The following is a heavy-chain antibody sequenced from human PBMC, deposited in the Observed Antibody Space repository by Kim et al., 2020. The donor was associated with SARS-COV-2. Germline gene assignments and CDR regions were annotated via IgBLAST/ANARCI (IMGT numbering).Heavy chain of an antibody. Sequence: GGSLRLSCAVSGFSLSTYWMHWVRQAPGKGLVWVSRITEDGSIINYADSVKGRFTISRDNAKNTLYLQMNSLRVEDTAVYYCALELGGLDTYWGQGRLVT. J-gene: IGHJ4*02. CDR3: ALELGGLDTY. CDR2: ITEDGSII. CDR1: GFSLSTYW. V-gene: IGHV3-74*01. D-gene: IGHD2-15*01.